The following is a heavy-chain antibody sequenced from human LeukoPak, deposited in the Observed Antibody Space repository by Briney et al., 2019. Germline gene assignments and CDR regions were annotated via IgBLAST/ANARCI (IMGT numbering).Heavy chain of an antibody. J-gene: IGHJ4*02. CDR1: GDSISSYY. D-gene: IGHD1-26*01. V-gene: IGHV4-4*07. Sequence: SETLSLTCSVSGDSISSYYWSWIRQPAGKGLEWIGRIYTSGSTNYNPSLKSRVTISVDTSKNQFSLRLTSVTAADTAVYYCAREWEPGYYFDYWGQGTLVSVSS. CDR2: IYTSGST. CDR3: AREWEPGYYFDY.